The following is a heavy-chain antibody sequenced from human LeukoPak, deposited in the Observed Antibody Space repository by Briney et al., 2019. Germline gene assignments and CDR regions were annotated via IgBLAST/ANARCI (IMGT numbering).Heavy chain of an antibody. J-gene: IGHJ5*02. CDR3: AREEAYWFDP. CDR1: GFTVSSNY. CDR2: IYSGGST. V-gene: IGHV3-66*01. Sequence: GGSVRLSCAASGFTVSSNYMSWVRQAPGKGLEWVSVIYSGGSTYYADSVKGRFTISRDNSKNTLYLQMNSLRAEDTAVYYCAREEAYWFDPWGQGTLVTVSS.